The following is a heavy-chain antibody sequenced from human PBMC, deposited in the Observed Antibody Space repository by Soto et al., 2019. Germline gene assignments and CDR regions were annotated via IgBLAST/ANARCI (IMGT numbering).Heavy chain of an antibody. CDR3: ARDHQPRGWYVDTSGCFDY. J-gene: IGHJ4*02. D-gene: IGHD3-22*01. CDR1: GFIFSTYA. Sequence: EVQLLQTGGGLVQPGGSLSLSCAASGFIFSTYAMNWVRQAPGKGLEWVSAISNSGDSAYYAESVRGRFTISRDNAKNSLYLQMNSLRAEDTAVYYCARDHQPRGWYVDTSGCFDYWGQGTLVSVSS. V-gene: IGHV3-23*01. CDR2: ISNSGDSA.